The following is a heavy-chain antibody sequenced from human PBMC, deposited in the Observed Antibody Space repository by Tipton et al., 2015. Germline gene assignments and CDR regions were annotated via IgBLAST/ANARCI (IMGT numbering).Heavy chain of an antibody. CDR3: ARDRGYSSRGGRGASGGYYYGMDV. CDR2: IWYDGSNK. J-gene: IGHJ6*02. V-gene: IGHV3-33*01. CDR1: GFTFFNYG. Sequence: SLRLSCSASGFTFFNYGMHWVRQAPGKGLEWVTVIWYDGSNKYYADSVKGRFTISRDNSKNTLYLHMNSPRAEDTAVYYCARDRGYSSRGGRGASGGYYYGMDVWGQGTTVTVSS. D-gene: IGHD6-13*01.